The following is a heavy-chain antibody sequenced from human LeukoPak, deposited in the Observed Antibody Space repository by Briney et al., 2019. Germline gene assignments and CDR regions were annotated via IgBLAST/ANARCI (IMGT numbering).Heavy chain of an antibody. J-gene: IGHJ4*02. Sequence: GGSLRLSCAASGFTFSSYWMSWVRQAPGKGLEWVANIKQDGSEKYYVDSVKGRFTISRDNAKNSLYLQMNSLRAEDTAVCYCVREVRREGDQFDYWGQGTLVTVSS. CDR2: IKQDGSEK. D-gene: IGHD2-21*01. CDR3: VREVRREGDQFDY. V-gene: IGHV3-7*01. CDR1: GFTFSSYW.